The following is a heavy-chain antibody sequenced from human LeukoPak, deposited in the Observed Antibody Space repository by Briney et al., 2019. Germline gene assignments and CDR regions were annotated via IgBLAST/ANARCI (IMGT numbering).Heavy chain of an antibody. V-gene: IGHV1-46*01. J-gene: IGHJ4*02. D-gene: IGHD3-9*01. CDR3: ARGWLRYFDWPIYFDY. Sequence: ASVKVSCKASGGTFSSYAISWVRQAPGQGLEWMGIINPSGGSTSYAQKFQGRVTMTRDMSTSTVYMELSSLRSEDTAVYYCARGWLRYFDWPIYFDYWGQGTLVTVSS. CDR1: GGTFSSYA. CDR2: INPSGGST.